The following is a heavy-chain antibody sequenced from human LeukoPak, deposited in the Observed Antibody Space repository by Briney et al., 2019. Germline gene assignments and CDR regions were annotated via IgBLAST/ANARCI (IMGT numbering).Heavy chain of an antibody. V-gene: IGHV4-59*01. CDR1: GDSISNYY. CDR2: IYYSGST. Sequence: SETLSLTCTVSGDSISNYYWSWIRQPPGKGLEWIGYIYYSGSTNYNPSLKSRVTTSVDTSKNQFSLKLSSVTAADTAVYYCARYRNEALFAFDIWGQGTMVTVSS. D-gene: IGHD1-14*01. J-gene: IGHJ3*02. CDR3: ARYRNEALFAFDI.